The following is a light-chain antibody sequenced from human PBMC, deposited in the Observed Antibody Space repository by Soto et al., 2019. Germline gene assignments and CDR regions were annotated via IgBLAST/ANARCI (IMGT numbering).Light chain of an antibody. Sequence: QAVVTQPPSASGTPGQRVTISCSGSRSSIGSNTVNWYQHLPGTAPKLLIHSNNHRPSGVPDRFSASKTGASASLAISGLQSEDEGDYYCAAWDASLGGFYVFGTGTKLTVL. CDR2: SNN. CDR1: RSSIGSNT. J-gene: IGLJ1*01. V-gene: IGLV1-44*01. CDR3: AAWDASLGGFYV.